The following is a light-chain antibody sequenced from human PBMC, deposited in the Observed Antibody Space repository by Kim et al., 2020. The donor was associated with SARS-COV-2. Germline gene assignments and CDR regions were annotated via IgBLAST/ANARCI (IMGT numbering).Light chain of an antibody. V-gene: IGKV3-20*01. CDR2: GAS. Sequence: SPAERASLSCRASQSVSSSYLAWYQQKPGQPPRLLIYGASSRATGIPDRFSGSGSGTDFSLTISRLEPEDFAVYYCQQYGSSSMYTFGQGTKLEI. J-gene: IGKJ2*01. CDR1: QSVSSSY. CDR3: QQYGSSSMYT.